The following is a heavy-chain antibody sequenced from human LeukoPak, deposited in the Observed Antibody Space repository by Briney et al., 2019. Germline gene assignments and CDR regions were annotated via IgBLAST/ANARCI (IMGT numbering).Heavy chain of an antibody. V-gene: IGHV3-23*01. Sequence: GGSLRLSCAASGFTFSSYAMSWVRQAPGKGLEWVSAISGSGGGTYYADSVKGRFTISRDNSKNTLYLQMNSLRAEDTAVYYCAKMGSGSYRPFDYWGQGTLVTVSS. D-gene: IGHD1-26*01. CDR3: AKMGSGSYRPFDY. CDR2: ISGSGGGT. J-gene: IGHJ4*02. CDR1: GFTFSSYA.